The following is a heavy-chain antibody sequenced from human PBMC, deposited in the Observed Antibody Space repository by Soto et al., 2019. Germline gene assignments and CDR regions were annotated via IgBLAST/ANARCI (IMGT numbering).Heavy chain of an antibody. D-gene: IGHD5-12*01. CDR2: ISSSSSYI. CDR1: GFTFSSYS. CDR3: ARDGSRWLRFESYYYYGMDV. V-gene: IGHV3-21*01. J-gene: IGHJ6*02. Sequence: EVQLVESGGGLVKPGGSLRLSCAASGFTFSSYSMNWVRQAPGKGLEWVSSISSSSSYIYYADSVKGRFTISRDNAKNSLYLQMNSLRAEDTAVYYCARDGSRWLRFESYYYYGMDVWGQGTTVTVSS.